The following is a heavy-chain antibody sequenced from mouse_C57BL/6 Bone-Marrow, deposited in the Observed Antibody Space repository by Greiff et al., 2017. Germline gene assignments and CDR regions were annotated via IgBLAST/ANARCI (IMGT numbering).Heavy chain of an antibody. J-gene: IGHJ1*03. V-gene: IGHV1-9*01. CDR2: ILPGSGST. CDR3: ARAFLYYYGSSYWYFDV. D-gene: IGHD1-1*01. Sequence: VQLQQSGAELMKPGASVKLSCKATGYTFTGYWIEWVKQRPGHGLEWIGEILPGSGSTNYNEKFKGKATFTADTSSNTAYMQLSRLTTEDSAIYYCARAFLYYYGSSYWYFDVWGTGTTVTVAS. CDR1: GYTFTGYW.